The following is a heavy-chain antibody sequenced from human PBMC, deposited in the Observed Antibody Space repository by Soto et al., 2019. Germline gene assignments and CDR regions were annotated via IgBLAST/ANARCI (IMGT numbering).Heavy chain of an antibody. D-gene: IGHD6-13*01. CDR3: ARVRRYSSSWPPPDY. Sequence: QVQLVESGGGVVQPGRSLRLSCAASGFTFSSYAMHWVRQAPGKGLEWVAVISYDGSNKYYADSVKGRFTFSRDNSKNTLYLQMNSLRAEDTAVYYCARVRRYSSSWPPPDYWGQGTLVTVSS. CDR2: ISYDGSNK. J-gene: IGHJ4*02. V-gene: IGHV3-30-3*01. CDR1: GFTFSSYA.